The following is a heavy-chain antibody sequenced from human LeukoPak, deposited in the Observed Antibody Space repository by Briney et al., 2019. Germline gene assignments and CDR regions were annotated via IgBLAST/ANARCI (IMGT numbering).Heavy chain of an antibody. Sequence: PGGSLRLSCAASGFTFGSYSMNWVRQAPGKGLEWVSSISGSSSYRFYADSVKGRFTISRDNANNSLYLQMNNLRAEDTAVYYCARFAWSTGYYHEYWGQGTLVTVSS. D-gene: IGHD3-22*01. J-gene: IGHJ4*02. CDR2: ISGSSSYR. CDR1: GFTFGSYS. V-gene: IGHV3-21*01. CDR3: ARFAWSTGYYHEY.